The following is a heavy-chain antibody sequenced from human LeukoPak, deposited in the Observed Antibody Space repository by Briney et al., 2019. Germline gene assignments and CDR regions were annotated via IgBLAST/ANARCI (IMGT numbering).Heavy chain of an antibody. CDR3: AKDPYYDSSGYRYYFDY. J-gene: IGHJ4*02. V-gene: IGHV3-23*01. Sequence: GGSLRLSCAASGFTFSSYAMSWVRQAPGKGLEWVSAISGSGGSTYYADSVKGRFTISRDNSKNTVYLQMNSLRAEDTAVYYCAKDPYYDSSGYRYYFDYWGQGALVTVSS. CDR2: ISGSGGST. CDR1: GFTFSSYA. D-gene: IGHD3-22*01.